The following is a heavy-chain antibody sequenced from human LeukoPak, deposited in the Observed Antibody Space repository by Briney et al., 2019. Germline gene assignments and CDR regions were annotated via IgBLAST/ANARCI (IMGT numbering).Heavy chain of an antibody. D-gene: IGHD5-18*01. J-gene: IGHJ2*01. CDR1: GFTFSSYS. CDR2: ISSGSSYI. V-gene: IGHV3-21*01. Sequence: GGSLRLSCAASGFTFSSYSMNWVRQAPGKGLEWVSSISSGSSYIYYADSVQGRFTISRDNAKNSLYLQMNSLRAEDTAVYYCAKRGDTAMVRNWYFDLWGRGTLVTVSS. CDR3: AKRGDTAMVRNWYFDL.